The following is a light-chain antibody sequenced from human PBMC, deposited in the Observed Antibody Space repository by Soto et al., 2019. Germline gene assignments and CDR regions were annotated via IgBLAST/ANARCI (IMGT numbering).Light chain of an antibody. CDR3: QQYNNWPPYT. CDR2: GAS. V-gene: IGKV3-15*01. CDR1: RSVSSN. Sequence: EIVMTQSPATLSVSPGDRATLSCRASRSVSSNLAWYQQKPGHAPRLLMYGASTRATGIPARFSGSGSGTEFTLTISSLQSEDFAVYYCQQYNNWPPYTFGQGTKLEIK. J-gene: IGKJ2*01.